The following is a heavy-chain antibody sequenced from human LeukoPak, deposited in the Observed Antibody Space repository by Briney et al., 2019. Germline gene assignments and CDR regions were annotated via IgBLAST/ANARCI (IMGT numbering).Heavy chain of an antibody. CDR1: GFTFSSYT. CDR3: ARVRCSSTSCPAAGYYFDY. Sequence: GGSLRLSCAASGFTFSSYTMTWVRQAPGKGLDWVSSISKSGSYIYYADSVKGRFTISRDSAKNSLYLQMSSLRAEDTAVYYCARVRCSSTSCPAAGYYFDYWGQGTLVTVSS. J-gene: IGHJ4*02. D-gene: IGHD2-2*01. V-gene: IGHV3-21*01. CDR2: ISKSGSYI.